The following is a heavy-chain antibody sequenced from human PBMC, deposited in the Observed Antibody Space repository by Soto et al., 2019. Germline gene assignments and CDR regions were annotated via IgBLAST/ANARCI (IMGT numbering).Heavy chain of an antibody. D-gene: IGHD2-15*01. CDR2: ISSSGSTI. V-gene: IGHV3-11*01. CDR3: ARSPPYSGPFDY. CDR1: GFTFSDYY. J-gene: IGHJ4*02. Sequence: QVQLVESGGGLVKPGGSLRLSCAASGFTFSDYYMSWIRQAPGKGLEWVSYISSSGSTIYYADSVKGRFTISGDNAKNSLSRKMNRLRAEDTAVYYCARSPPYSGPFDYWGQGTLVTVSS.